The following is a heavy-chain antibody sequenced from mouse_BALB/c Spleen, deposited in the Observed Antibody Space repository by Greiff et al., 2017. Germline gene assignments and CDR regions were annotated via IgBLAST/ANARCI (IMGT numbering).Heavy chain of an antibody. Sequence: EVQLQESGGGLVQPGGSRKLSCAASGFTFSSFGMHWVRQAPEKGLEWVAYISSGSSTIYYADTVKGRFTISRDNPKNTLFLQMTSLRSEDTAMYYCARFADYGVDYWGQGTSVTVSS. CDR1: GFTFSSFG. CDR2: ISSGSSTI. D-gene: IGHD2-4*01. V-gene: IGHV5-17*02. J-gene: IGHJ4*01. CDR3: ARFADYGVDY.